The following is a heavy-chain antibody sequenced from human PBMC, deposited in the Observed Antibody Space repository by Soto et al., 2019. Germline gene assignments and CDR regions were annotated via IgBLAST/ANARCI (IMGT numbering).Heavy chain of an antibody. V-gene: IGHV3-30*18. J-gene: IGHJ6*01. CDR3: AKDGSSSWYSDYYYYGMDV. CDR2: ISYDGSNK. D-gene: IGHD6-13*01. CDR1: GFSFSSYG. Sequence: MCVRVSCAACGFSFSSYGMHWVRQAPGKGLEWVAVISYDGSNKYYADSVRGRFTISRDNSKNTLYLQMNSLRAEDTAAYYCAKDGSSSWYSDYYYYGMDVWGQGTTVTVTS.